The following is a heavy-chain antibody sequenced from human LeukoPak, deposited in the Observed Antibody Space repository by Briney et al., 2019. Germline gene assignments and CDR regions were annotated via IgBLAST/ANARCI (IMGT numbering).Heavy chain of an antibody. D-gene: IGHD3-22*01. CDR1: GFTFDDYA. V-gene: IGHV3-9*01. J-gene: IGHJ4*02. CDR3: AKDRPRYYYDSSGFD. Sequence: GGSLRLSCAASGFTFDDYAMHWVRQAPGKGLEWVSGISWNSGSIGYADSVKGRFTISRDNAKNSLYLQMNSLRAEDTALYYCAKDRPRYYYDSSGFDWGQGTLVTVSS. CDR2: ISWNSGSI.